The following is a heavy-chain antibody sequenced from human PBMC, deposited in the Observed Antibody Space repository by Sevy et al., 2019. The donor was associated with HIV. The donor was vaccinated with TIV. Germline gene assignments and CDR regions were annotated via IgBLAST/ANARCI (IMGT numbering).Heavy chain of an antibody. J-gene: IGHJ4*02. CDR2: ISYDGSNK. CDR1: GFTFSSYG. D-gene: IGHD3-22*01. Sequence: GSLRLSCAASGFTFSSYGMHWVRQAPGKGLEWVAVISYDGSNKYYADSVKGRFTISRDNSKNTLYLQMNSLRAEDTAVYYCAKDRYDSSGYSYFDYWGQGTLVTVSS. V-gene: IGHV3-30*18. CDR3: AKDRYDSSGYSYFDY.